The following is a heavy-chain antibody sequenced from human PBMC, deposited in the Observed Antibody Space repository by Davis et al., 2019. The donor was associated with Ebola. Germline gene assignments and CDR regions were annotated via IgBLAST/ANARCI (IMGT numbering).Heavy chain of an antibody. CDR2: INTNTGNP. CDR1: GYTFTSYA. CDR3: ARDLISPDYDYVWGSYRYSVNVFDY. V-gene: IGHV7-4-1*02. J-gene: IGHJ4*02. Sequence: AASVKVSCKASGYTFTSYAMNWVRQAPGQGLEWMGWINTNTGNPTYAQGFTGRFVFSLDTSVSTAYLQISSLKAEDTAVYYCARDLISPDYDYVWGSYRYSVNVFDYWGQGTLVTVSS. D-gene: IGHD3-16*02.